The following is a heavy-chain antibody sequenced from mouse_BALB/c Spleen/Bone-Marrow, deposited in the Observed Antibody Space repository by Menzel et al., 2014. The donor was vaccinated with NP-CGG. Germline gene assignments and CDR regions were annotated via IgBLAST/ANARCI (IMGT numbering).Heavy chain of an antibody. CDR1: GFNIKDTY. J-gene: IGHJ4*01. CDR3: ASATTATYYAMDY. Sequence: EVQLVESGAELVKPGASVKLSCTASGFNIKDTYMHWVEQRPEQGLEWIGRIDPANGNTKYDPKFQGKATITTDTSSNTAYLQVSSLTSEDTAVYYCASATTATYYAMDYWGQGTSVTVSS. CDR2: IDPANGNT. V-gene: IGHV14-3*02. D-gene: IGHD1-2*01.